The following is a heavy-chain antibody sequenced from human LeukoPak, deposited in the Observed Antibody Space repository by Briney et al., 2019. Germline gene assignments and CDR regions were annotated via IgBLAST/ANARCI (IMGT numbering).Heavy chain of an antibody. CDR1: GFSFSSYW. V-gene: IGHV3-74*01. J-gene: IGHJ5*02. CDR2: ISNDEITV. D-gene: IGHD7-27*01. CDR3: ARDVGT. Sequence: PGGSLRLSCAASGFSFSSYWMHWVRQAPGKGPVWVSLISNDEITVIYADSVKGRFTISRDNAKNTLYLQMSSLRAEDTAVYYCARDVGTWGQGTLVTVSS.